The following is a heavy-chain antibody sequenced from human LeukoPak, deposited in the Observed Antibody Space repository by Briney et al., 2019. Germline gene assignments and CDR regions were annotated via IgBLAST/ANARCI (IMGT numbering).Heavy chain of an antibody. CDR1: GFTFSSYG. V-gene: IGHV3-33*01. CDR3: ARDLAADKRAMDV. Sequence: GRSLRLSCAASGFTFSSYGMHWVRQTPGKGLEWVAGVWYDGSDKYYADSVKGRFTISRDNAKNSLYLQMNSLRADDTAVYYCARDLAADKRAMDVWGQGTTVTVSS. D-gene: IGHD6-13*01. CDR2: VWYDGSDK. J-gene: IGHJ6*02.